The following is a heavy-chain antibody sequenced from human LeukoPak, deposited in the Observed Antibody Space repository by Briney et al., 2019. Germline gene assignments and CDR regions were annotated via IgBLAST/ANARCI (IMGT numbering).Heavy chain of an antibody. Sequence: PGGSLRLSCAASGFTFSSHWMHWVRQAPGKGLVWVSRINGDGSNTTYADSVKGRFTISRDNAKNSLYLQMNSLRAEDTAVYYCARVADYDILTGYYRGPYFDYWGQGTLVTVSS. CDR3: ARVADYDILTGYYRGPYFDY. CDR1: GFTFSSHW. D-gene: IGHD3-9*01. V-gene: IGHV3-74*03. J-gene: IGHJ4*02. CDR2: INGDGSNT.